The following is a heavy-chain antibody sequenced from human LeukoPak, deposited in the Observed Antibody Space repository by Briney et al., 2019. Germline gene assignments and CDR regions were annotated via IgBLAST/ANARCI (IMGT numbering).Heavy chain of an antibody. CDR2: IYYSGGT. Sequence: SETLSLTCTVSGGSISSYYWSWIRQPPGKGLEWIGYIYYSGGTNYSPSLKSRVTISVDTSKNQFSLKLSSVTAADTAVYYCGRQNFDYWGQGTLVTVSS. CDR3: GRQNFDY. CDR1: GGSISSYY. V-gene: IGHV4-59*08. J-gene: IGHJ4*02.